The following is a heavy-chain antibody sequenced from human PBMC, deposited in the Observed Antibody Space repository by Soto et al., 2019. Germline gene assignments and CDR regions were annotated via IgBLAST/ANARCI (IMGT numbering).Heavy chain of an antibody. V-gene: IGHV1-69*06. J-gene: IGHJ4*02. CDR1: GSTFNNFA. CDR2: IVVDSNTA. D-gene: IGHD3-16*01. CDR3: ARAINRGEVNYYFDF. Sequence: QVVLLQSGAEVKEPGSSVRVSCQVSGSTFNNFAFSWVRQAPGHGPEWMGGIVVDSNTAEYSQRFQDRVTITADTSTDTLYMELGSLTLEATAVYYCARAINRGEVNYYFDFWGQGTLVTVSS.